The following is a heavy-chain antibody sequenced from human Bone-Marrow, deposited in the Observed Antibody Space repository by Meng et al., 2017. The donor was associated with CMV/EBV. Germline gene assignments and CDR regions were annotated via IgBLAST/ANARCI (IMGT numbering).Heavy chain of an antibody. V-gene: IGHV4-34*01. CDR3: ARDLDYDFWSGYRYYYYYGMDV. Sequence: SETLSLTCAVYGGSFSGYYWSWIRQPPGKGLEWIGEINHSGSTNYNPSLKSRVTISVDTSKNQFSLKLSSVTAADTAVYYCARDLDYDFWSGYRYYYYYGMDVWGQGTTVTVSS. D-gene: IGHD3-3*01. CDR2: INHSGST. CDR1: GGSFSGYY. J-gene: IGHJ6*02.